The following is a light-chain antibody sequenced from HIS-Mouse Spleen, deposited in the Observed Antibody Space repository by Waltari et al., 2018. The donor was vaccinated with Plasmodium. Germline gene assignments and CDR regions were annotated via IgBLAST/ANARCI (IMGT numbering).Light chain of an antibody. CDR3: CSYAGSYTYV. V-gene: IGLV2-11*01. Sequence: QSALTQPRSVSGSPGQSVTILCTGTSSDVGGYNYLPWYQPHPGKAPKLMIYDVSKRPSGVPDRFSGSKSGNTASLTISGLQAEDEADYYCCSYAGSYTYVFGTGTKVTVL. CDR1: SSDVGGYNY. CDR2: DVS. J-gene: IGLJ1*01.